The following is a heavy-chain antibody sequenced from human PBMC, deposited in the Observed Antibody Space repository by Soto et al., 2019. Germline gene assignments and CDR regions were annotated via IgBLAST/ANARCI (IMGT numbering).Heavy chain of an antibody. V-gene: IGHV5-10-1*01. Sequence: PGEALKISCKGSGYSFTSYWISWVRQMPGKGLEWMGRIDPSDSYTSYSPSFQGHVTISADKSISTAYLQWSSLKASDTAMYDCARRTDYGDYEYYYGMDVWGQGTTVTVSS. CDR3: ARRTDYGDYEYYYGMDV. J-gene: IGHJ6*02. CDR2: IDPSDSYT. CDR1: GYSFTSYW. D-gene: IGHD4-17*01.